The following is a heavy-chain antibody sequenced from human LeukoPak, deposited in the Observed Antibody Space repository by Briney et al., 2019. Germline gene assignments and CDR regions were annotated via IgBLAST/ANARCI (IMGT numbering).Heavy chain of an antibody. D-gene: IGHD4-11*01. CDR1: GGSISSYY. CDR3: ARDSGFVYSNYHYYYYMDV. Sequence: PSETLSLTCTVSGGSISSYYWSWIRQPPGKGLEWIWYIYYSGSTNYNPSLKSRVTISVNTSKNQFSLKLSSVTAADTAVYYCARDSGFVYSNYHYYYYMDVWGKGTTVTVSS. J-gene: IGHJ6*03. V-gene: IGHV4-59*01. CDR2: IYYSGST.